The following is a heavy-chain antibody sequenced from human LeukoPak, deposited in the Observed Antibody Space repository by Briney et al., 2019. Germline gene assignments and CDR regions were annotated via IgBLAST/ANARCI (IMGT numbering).Heavy chain of an antibody. CDR2: ISGSGGST. D-gene: IGHD4-11*01. CDR3: ANGRVTTHNDY. Sequence: GGSPRLSCAASGFTFSSYWMSWVRQAPGKGLEWVSAISGSGGSTYYADSVKGRFTISRDNSKNTLYLQMNSLRAEDTAVYYCANGRVTTHNDYWGRGTLVTVSS. J-gene: IGHJ4*02. V-gene: IGHV3-23*01. CDR1: GFTFSSYW.